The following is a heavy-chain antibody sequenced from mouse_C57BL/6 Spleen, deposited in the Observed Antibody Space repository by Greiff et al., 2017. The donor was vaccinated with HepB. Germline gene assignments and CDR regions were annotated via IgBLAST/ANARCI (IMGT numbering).Heavy chain of an antibody. Sequence: VKLMESGPELVKPGASVKISCKASGYAFSSSWMNWVKQRPGKGLEWIGRIYPGDGDTNYNGKFKGKATLTADKSSSTAYMQLSSLTSEDSAVYFCARSEAYYSNYGAMDYWGQGTSVTVSS. CDR2: IYPGDGDT. V-gene: IGHV1-82*01. CDR1: GYAFSSSW. J-gene: IGHJ4*01. CDR3: ARSEAYYSNYGAMDY. D-gene: IGHD2-5*01.